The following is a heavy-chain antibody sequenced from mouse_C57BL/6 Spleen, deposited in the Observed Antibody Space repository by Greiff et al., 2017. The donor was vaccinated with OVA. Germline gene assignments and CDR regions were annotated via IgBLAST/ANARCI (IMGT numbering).Heavy chain of an antibody. CDR2: IYPGDGDT. Sequence: VQLQESGAELVKPGASVKISCKASGYAFSSYWMNWVKQRPGKGLEWIGQIYPGDGDTNYNGKFKGKATLTADKSSSTAYMQLSSLTSEDSAVYFYARSLVYDEAMDYWGQGTSVTVSS. CDR1: GYAFSSYW. V-gene: IGHV1-80*01. J-gene: IGHJ4*01. CDR3: ARSLVYDEAMDY. D-gene: IGHD2-3*01.